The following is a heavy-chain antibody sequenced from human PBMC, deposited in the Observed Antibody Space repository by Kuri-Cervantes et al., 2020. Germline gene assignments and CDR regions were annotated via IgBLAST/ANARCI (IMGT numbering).Heavy chain of an antibody. Sequence: GESLKISCAASGFSFSSYAMSWVRQAPGKGLEWVANIKQDGSEKYYVDSVKGRFTISRDNSKNTLYLQMNSLRAEDTAVYYCAKGLVAAYEYFQHWGQGTLVTVSS. CDR2: IKQDGSEK. CDR3: AKGLVAAYEYFQH. D-gene: IGHD2-15*01. V-gene: IGHV3-7*03. J-gene: IGHJ1*01. CDR1: GFSFSSYA.